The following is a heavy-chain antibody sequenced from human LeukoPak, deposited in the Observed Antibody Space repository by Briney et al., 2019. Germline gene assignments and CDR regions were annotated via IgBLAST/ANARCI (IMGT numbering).Heavy chain of an antibody. V-gene: IGHV4-39*01. CDR2: VFYSGRT. J-gene: IGHJ4*02. CDR3: ARLGFGEYYFDY. Sequence: KPSETPSLTRTVSGGSICSSSYYGGWIRPPPGEGLGWLGRVFYSGRTHYNPSLKSRVTISVDTSKNQFSLKLSSVTAADTAVYYCARLGFGEYYFDYWGQGTLVTVSS. D-gene: IGHD3-10*01. CDR1: GGSICSSSYY.